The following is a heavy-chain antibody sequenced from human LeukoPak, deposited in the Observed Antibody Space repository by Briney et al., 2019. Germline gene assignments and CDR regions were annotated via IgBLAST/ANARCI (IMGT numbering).Heavy chain of an antibody. Sequence: SETLSLTCTVSGGSITGYHWSWIRQPPGKGLEWIGYIYSSETTNYKPSLKSRVTISADTSKNQFSLKLASVTAADTAIYYCARRNDFDIWGQGTMVTVSS. V-gene: IGHV4-4*08. CDR2: IYSSETT. CDR3: ARRNDFDI. CDR1: GGSITGYH. J-gene: IGHJ3*02.